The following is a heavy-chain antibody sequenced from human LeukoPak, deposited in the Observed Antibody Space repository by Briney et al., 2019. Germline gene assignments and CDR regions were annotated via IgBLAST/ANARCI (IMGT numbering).Heavy chain of an antibody. D-gene: IGHD1-26*01. CDR1: GFVFSTYS. CDR2: ISSDSSAK. Sequence: GGSLRLSCAASGFVFSTYSMNWVRQAPGKGLEWVSYISSDSSAKYYAGSVEGRFTISRDNAKNSLYLQMNSLSAEDTAVYYCAPIDHPVVGHTGQNVWGKGTTVTAST. CDR3: APIDHPVVGHTGQNV. V-gene: IGHV3-48*01. J-gene: IGHJ6*04.